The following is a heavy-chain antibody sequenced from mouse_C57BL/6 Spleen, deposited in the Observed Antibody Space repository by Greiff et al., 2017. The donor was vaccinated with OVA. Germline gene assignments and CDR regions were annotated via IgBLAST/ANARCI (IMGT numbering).Heavy chain of an antibody. V-gene: IGHV1-26*01. D-gene: IGHD2-4*01. J-gene: IGHJ3*01. CDR1: GYTFTDYY. CDR3: ASPLYYEYAWFAY. Sequence: EVQLQQSGPELVKPGASVKISCKASGYTFTDYYMNWVKQSHGKSLEWIGDINPNNGGTSYNQKFKGKATLTVDKSSSTAYMELRSLTSEDSAVYYCASPLYYEYAWFAYWGQGTLVTVSA. CDR2: INPNNGGT.